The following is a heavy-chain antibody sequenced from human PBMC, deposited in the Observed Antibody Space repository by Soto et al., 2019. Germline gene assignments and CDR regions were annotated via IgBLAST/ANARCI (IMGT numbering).Heavy chain of an antibody. J-gene: IGHJ6*02. V-gene: IGHV4-34*01. CDR2: IHPSGST. Sequence: XETLSLTCSVSGGSLSDYSWPWIRQSPGKGLEWIGEIHPSGSTYYNPSLRSRVTISVDTSKNQFSLKLTSLTAADTAIYYCARGRDEYKLGNVWGQGSTVTVSS. D-gene: IGHD1-1*01. CDR3: ARGRDEYKLGNV. CDR1: GGSLSDYS.